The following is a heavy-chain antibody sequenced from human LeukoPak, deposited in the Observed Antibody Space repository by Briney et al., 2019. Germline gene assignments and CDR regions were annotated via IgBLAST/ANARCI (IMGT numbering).Heavy chain of an antibody. CDR1: GFTFSSYA. V-gene: IGHV3-23*01. Sequence: GGSLRLSCAASGFTFSSYAMSWVRQAPGKGLEWVSAISGSGGSTYYADSVKGRFTISRDNSKNTLYLQMNSLRAEDTAVYYCAKDGSVGQNYYYYYGMDVWGQGTTVTVSS. J-gene: IGHJ6*02. D-gene: IGHD1-26*01. CDR2: ISGSGGST. CDR3: AKDGSVGQNYYYYYGMDV.